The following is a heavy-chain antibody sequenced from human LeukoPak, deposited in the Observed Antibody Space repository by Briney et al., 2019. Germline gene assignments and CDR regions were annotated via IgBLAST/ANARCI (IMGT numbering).Heavy chain of an antibody. CDR1: GFTFGSYS. CDR3: ARGDSSSWYYFDY. CDR2: ISSSSSYI. J-gene: IGHJ4*02. V-gene: IGHV3-21*01. Sequence: GGSLRLSCAASGFTFGSYSMNWVRQAPGKGLEWVSSISSSSSYIYYADSVKGRFTISRDNAKNSLYLQMNSLRAEDRAVYYCARGDSSSWYYFDYWGQGTLVTVSS. D-gene: IGHD6-13*01.